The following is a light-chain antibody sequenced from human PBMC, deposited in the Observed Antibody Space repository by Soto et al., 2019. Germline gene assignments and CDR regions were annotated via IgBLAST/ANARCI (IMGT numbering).Light chain of an antibody. J-gene: IGKJ1*01. CDR1: QIISSTY. V-gene: IGKV3-20*01. CDR2: GAS. CDR3: QQYGRSPTT. Sequence: DIVLTQSPGTLSLSPGERATLSCRASQIISSTYLGWYQQKPGQAPRLLIYGASSRATGIPDRFSGSGSGKDFTLTISRLEPEDFAVYYCQQYGRSPTTFGQGTKVEI.